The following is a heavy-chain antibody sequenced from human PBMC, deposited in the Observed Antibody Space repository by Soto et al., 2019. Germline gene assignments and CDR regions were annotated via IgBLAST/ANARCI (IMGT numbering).Heavy chain of an antibody. CDR1: GGSISSYY. V-gene: IGHV4-4*07. Sequence: SETLSLTCTVSGGSISSYYWSWIRQPAGKGLEWIGRIYTMGSTNYNPSLQSRVTMSVDTSKNQFSLKLSSVTAADTAVYYCAREVTVSFNYYGMDVWGQGTTVTVSS. D-gene: IGHD2-21*02. J-gene: IGHJ6*02. CDR2: IYTMGST. CDR3: AREVTVSFNYYGMDV.